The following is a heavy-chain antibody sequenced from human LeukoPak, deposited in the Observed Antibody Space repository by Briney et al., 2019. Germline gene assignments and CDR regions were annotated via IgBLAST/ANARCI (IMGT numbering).Heavy chain of an antibody. V-gene: IGHV1-18*01. Sequence: ASVKVSCKASGYTFTSYGISWVRQAPGQGLEWMGWISAYNGNTNYAQKLQGRVTMTTDTSTSTAYMELRSLRSDDTAVYYCARAVTYYDFWSGYYNYYYYMDVWGKGTTVTVSS. CDR2: ISAYNGNT. CDR3: ARAVTYYDFWSGYYNYYYYMDV. D-gene: IGHD3-3*01. CDR1: GYTFTSYG. J-gene: IGHJ6*03.